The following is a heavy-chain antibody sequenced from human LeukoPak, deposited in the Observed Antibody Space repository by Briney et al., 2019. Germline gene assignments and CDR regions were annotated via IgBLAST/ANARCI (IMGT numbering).Heavy chain of an antibody. D-gene: IGHD4-17*01. Sequence: PSETLSLTCTVSGGSISSSSYYWGWIHQPPGKGLEWIGNIYYSGSTYYNPSLKSRVTISVDTSKNQFSLKLSSVTAADTAVYYCATRHVTTRSYWFDPWGQGTLVTVSS. CDR1: GGSISSSSYY. CDR2: IYYSGST. CDR3: ATRHVTTRSYWFDP. V-gene: IGHV4-39*07. J-gene: IGHJ5*02.